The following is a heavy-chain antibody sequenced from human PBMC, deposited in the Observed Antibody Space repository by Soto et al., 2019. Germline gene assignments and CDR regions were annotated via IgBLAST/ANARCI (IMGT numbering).Heavy chain of an antibody. CDR1: GGSVRSYY. CDR2: LYYSGST. Sequence: PSETLFLTCTVSGGSVRSYYWGWIRQPPGKGLEWIGYLYYSGSTNYNPSLKSRVIISVDTSKNQFSLKLTSATAADSAVYYCARGGNSGWDAFDIWGQGTMVTVSS. D-gene: IGHD6-25*01. CDR3: ARGGNSGWDAFDI. J-gene: IGHJ3*02. V-gene: IGHV4-59*02.